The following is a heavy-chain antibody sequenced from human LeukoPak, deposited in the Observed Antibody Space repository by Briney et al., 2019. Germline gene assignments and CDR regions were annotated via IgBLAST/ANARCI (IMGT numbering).Heavy chain of an antibody. V-gene: IGHV1-2*02. CDR3: AREMGFGYLLFDY. J-gene: IGHJ4*02. Sequence: ASVKVSCKASGYTFTGYYMHWVRQAPGQGLEWMGWINPNSGGTNYAQKFQGRVTMTRDTAISTAYVELGRLKSDDTAIYYCAREMGFGYLLFDYWSQGTLVTVSS. D-gene: IGHD3-10*01. CDR1: GYTFTGYY. CDR2: INPNSGGT.